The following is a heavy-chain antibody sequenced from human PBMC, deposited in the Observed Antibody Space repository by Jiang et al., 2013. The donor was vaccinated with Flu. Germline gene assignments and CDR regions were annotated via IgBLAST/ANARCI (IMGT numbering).Heavy chain of an antibody. CDR1: GYTFTSYA. CDR2: INTNTGNP. Sequence: QSGSELKKPGASVKVSCKASGYTFTSYAMNWVRQAPGQGLEWMGWINTNTGNPTYAQGFTGRFVFSLDTSVSTAYLQICSLKAEDTAVYYCARLPRPGTYYDFWSGYWTQWDYYGMDVWGQGTTVTVSS. V-gene: IGHV7-4-1*01. J-gene: IGHJ6*02. D-gene: IGHD3-3*01. CDR3: ARLPRPGTYYDFWSGYWTQWDYYGMDV.